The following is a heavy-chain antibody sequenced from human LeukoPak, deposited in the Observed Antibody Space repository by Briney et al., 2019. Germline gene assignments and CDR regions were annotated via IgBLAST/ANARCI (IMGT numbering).Heavy chain of an antibody. D-gene: IGHD3-22*01. V-gene: IGHV3-21*01. J-gene: IGHJ4*02. CDR2: ISSSSSYI. CDR3: ASTWGHYYDSSGYYALSFDY. Sequence: GGSLRLSCAASGFTFSSYSMNWVRQAPGKGLEWVSSISSSSSYIYYADSVKGRFTISRDNAKNSLYLQMNSLRAEDTAVYYCASTWGHYYDSSGYYALSFDYWGQGTLVTVSS. CDR1: GFTFSSYS.